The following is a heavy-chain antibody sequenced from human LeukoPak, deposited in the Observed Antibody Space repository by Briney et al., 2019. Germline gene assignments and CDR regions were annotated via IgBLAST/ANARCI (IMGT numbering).Heavy chain of an antibody. CDR1: GYTFTSYD. CDR3: ARTPTYSSIRFDY. V-gene: IGHV1-69*13. Sequence: GASVKVSCKASGYTFTSYDINWVRQATGQGLEWMGGIIPIFGTANYAQKFQGRVTITADESTSTAYMELSSLRSEDTAVYYCARTPTYSSIRFDYWGQGTLVTVSS. CDR2: IIPIFGTA. J-gene: IGHJ4*02. D-gene: IGHD6-13*01.